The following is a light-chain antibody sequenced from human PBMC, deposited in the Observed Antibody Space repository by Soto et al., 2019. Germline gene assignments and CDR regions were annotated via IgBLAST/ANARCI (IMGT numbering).Light chain of an antibody. CDR2: VGS. J-gene: IGKJ1*01. CDR3: QQYGTLPRT. CDR1: QSVSGNY. V-gene: IGKV3-20*01. Sequence: EIVLTQSPGTLSLSPGERATLSCRASQSVSGNYFAWYQQKPGQAPRVLIYVGSTRATGIPDRFSGSGSGTDFTLTISRLETEDFAVYYCQQYGTLPRTFGQGTRVDIK.